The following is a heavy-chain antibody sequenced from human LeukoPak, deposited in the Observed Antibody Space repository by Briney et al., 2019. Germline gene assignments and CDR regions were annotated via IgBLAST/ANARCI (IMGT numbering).Heavy chain of an antibody. V-gene: IGHV3-23*01. CDR2: ISGSGTST. Sequence: GGSLRLSCAASGFTSSSYAMSWVRQAPGKGLQWVSAISGSGTSTYYADSVKGRFTISRDNSKNTLYLQMNSLRAEDTAVYYCARGTYGDYVGDYWGQGTLVTVSS. J-gene: IGHJ4*02. CDR3: ARGTYGDYVGDY. D-gene: IGHD4-17*01. CDR1: GFTSSSYA.